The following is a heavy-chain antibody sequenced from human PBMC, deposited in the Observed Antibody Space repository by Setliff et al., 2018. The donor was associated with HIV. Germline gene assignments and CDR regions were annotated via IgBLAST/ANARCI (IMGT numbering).Heavy chain of an antibody. V-gene: IGHV3-30*02. CDR3: ATGGMAAAGPGGGHGLDV. CDR1: GFTFSGYG. J-gene: IGHJ6*02. D-gene: IGHD6-13*01. Sequence: PGGSLRLSCAASGFTFSGYGMYWVRQAPGKGLEWVAFIRYDGDNKYYADSVKGRFTISRDNSKNTLYLQMNSLRAKDAAVYYCATGGMAAAGPGGGHGLDVWGQGTTVTVSS. CDR2: IRYDGDNK.